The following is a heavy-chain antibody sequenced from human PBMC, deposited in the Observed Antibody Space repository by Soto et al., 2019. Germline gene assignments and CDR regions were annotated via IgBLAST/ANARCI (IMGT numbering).Heavy chain of an antibody. D-gene: IGHD2-15*01. CDR3: ARDRVGYCSGGSCFFDY. CDR1: GGTFSSYA. Sequence: SVKVSCKASGGTFSSYAISWVRQAPGQGLEWMGGIIPIFGTANYAQKFQGRVTITADESTSTAYMELSSLRSEDTAVYYCARDRVGYCSGGSCFFDYWGQGTLVTVSS. J-gene: IGHJ4*02. V-gene: IGHV1-69*13. CDR2: IIPIFGTA.